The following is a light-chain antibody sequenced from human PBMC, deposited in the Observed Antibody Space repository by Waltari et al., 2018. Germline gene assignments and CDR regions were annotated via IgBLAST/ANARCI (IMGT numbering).Light chain of an antibody. CDR3: QQLNEYPIT. Sequence: DIQLTHSPSFLSASVGDRVTIPCRASQGLTSYFAWYQQKPGKAPKLLIYDISTLQSGVPSRFSGSGSGTEFTLTISSLQPEDSATYYCQQLNEYPITFGQGTRVETK. J-gene: IGKJ5*01. CDR1: QGLTSY. CDR2: DIS. V-gene: IGKV1-9*01.